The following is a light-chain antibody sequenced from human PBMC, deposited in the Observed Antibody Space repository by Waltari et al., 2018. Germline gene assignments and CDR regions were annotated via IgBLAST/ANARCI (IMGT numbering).Light chain of an antibody. J-gene: IGLJ2*01. CDR1: SSNIGSTF. V-gene: IGLV1-47*01. Sequence: QSVLTQPPSTSGTPGQRVTISCSGSSSNIGSTFVYWYQHLPGTAPKLLSYRNNQRPSGVPDRFSGSKSGTSASLAIRGLRSEDEADYYCAAWDDSLSGPVFGGGTKLTVL. CDR2: RNN. CDR3: AAWDDSLSGPV.